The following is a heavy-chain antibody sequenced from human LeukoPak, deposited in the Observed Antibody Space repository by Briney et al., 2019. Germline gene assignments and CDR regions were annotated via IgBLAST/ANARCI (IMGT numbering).Heavy chain of an antibody. CDR1: GFTFSSYG. J-gene: IGHJ6*03. CDR2: IRYDGSNK. CDR3: AGDGAVYSDYYMDV. Sequence: GGSLRLSCAASGFTFSSYGMHWVRQAPGKGLEWVAFIRYDGSNKYYADSVKGRFTISRDNSKNTLYLQMNSLRAEDTAVYYCAGDGAVYSDYYMDVWGKGTTVTVSS. V-gene: IGHV3-30*02. D-gene: IGHD3-10*01.